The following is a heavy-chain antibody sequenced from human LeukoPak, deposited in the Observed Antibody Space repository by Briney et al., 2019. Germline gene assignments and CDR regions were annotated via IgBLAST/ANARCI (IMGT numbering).Heavy chain of an antibody. CDR3: ARDNSVEDTAWWFDP. J-gene: IGHJ5*02. CDR2: INPSGGST. CDR1: GYTFTSYY. V-gene: IGHV1-46*01. D-gene: IGHD4-23*01. Sequence: ASVKVSCKASGYTFTSYYMHWVRQAPGQGLEWMGIINPSGGSTSYAQKFQGRVTMTRDMCTSTDYMELSSLRSEDTAVYYCARDNSVEDTAWWFDPWGQGTLVTVSS.